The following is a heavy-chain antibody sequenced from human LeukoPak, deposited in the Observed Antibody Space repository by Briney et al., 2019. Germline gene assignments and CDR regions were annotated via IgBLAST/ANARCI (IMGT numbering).Heavy chain of an antibody. V-gene: IGHV4-4*09. D-gene: IGHD1-1*01. CDR3: VGTTGTVDAFDI. Sequence: PSETLSLTCTVSGGSISSYYWSWIRQPPGKGLEWIGYIYTSGSTNCNPSLKSRVTISVDTSKNQFSLKLSSVTAADTAVYYCVGTTGTVDAFDIWGQGTMVTVSS. CDR1: GGSISSYY. CDR2: IYTSGST. J-gene: IGHJ3*02.